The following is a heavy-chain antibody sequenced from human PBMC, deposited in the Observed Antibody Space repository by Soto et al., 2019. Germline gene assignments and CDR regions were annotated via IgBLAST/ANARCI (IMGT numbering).Heavy chain of an antibody. CDR2: ISGSGGST. D-gene: IGHD3-10*01. CDR3: AKSGSRGVFYSYYGMDV. Sequence: TGGSLRLSCAASGFTFSSYAMSWVRQAPGKGLEWVSAISGSGGSTYYADSVKGRFTISRDNSKKALYLQMNSLRAEDTAVYNYAKSGSRGVFYSYYGMDVWGQGTTVTVSS. CDR1: GFTFSSYA. V-gene: IGHV3-23*01. J-gene: IGHJ6*02.